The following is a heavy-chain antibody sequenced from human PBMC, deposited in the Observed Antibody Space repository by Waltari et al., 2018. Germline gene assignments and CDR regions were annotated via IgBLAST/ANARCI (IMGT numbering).Heavy chain of an antibody. V-gene: IGHV1-2*02. Sequence: QVQLVQSGAEVTKPGASVTVSCTASGYTFTDYYMHWVRQAPGQGLEWMGWINPNSGGTNYAQKFQGRVTMTRDTSISTAYMELSRLRSDDTAVYYCARVRGGHYSFDYWGQGTLVTVSS. CDR2: INPNSGGT. D-gene: IGHD2-15*01. CDR3: ARVRGGHYSFDY. CDR1: GYTFTDYY. J-gene: IGHJ4*02.